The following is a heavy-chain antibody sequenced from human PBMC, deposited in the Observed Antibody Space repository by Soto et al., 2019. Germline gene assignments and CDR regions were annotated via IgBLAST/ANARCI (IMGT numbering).Heavy chain of an antibody. J-gene: IGHJ4*02. CDR3: AADPYYYDSSSYYSFDY. CDR2: VVVGSGNT. D-gene: IGHD3-22*01. V-gene: IGHV1-58*01. CDR1: GFTFRSTA. Sequence: SVKVSCKASGFTFRSTAVQWVRRARGQRLEWIGWVVVGSGNTDYAQEFQDRVTITRDMSTSTTYMELSSLTSEDTAVYYCAADPYYYDSSSYYSFDYWGQGTLVTVSS.